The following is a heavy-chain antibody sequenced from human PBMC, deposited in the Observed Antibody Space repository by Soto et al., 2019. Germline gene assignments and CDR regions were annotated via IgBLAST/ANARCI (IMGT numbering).Heavy chain of an antibody. J-gene: IGHJ4*02. CDR2: MNPNSGNT. CDR1: GYTFTSYD. Sequence: QVQLVQSGAEVKKPGASVKVSCKASGYTFTSYDINWVRQATGQGLEWMGWMNPNSGNTGYAQKFXGGVSMXXNTSISTAYMELSSLRSEDTAVYYCARDTSGYNGYWGQGTLVTVSS. V-gene: IGHV1-8*01. CDR3: ARDTSGYNGY. D-gene: IGHD5-18*01.